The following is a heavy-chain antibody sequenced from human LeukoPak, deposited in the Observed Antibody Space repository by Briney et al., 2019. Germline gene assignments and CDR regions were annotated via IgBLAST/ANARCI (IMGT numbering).Heavy chain of an antibody. CDR3: ASALPADHFDF. CDR1: GFTFSNYW. J-gene: IGHJ4*02. CDR2: IKYYGSEK. Sequence: PGGSLRLSCAASGFTFSNYWMSWVRRAPGKGLEWVANIKYYGSEKYYADFMRGRVPISRDNAKSSLYLQMNSLRAEDTAVYFCASALPADHFDFWGQGTLVTVSS. V-gene: IGHV3-7*01.